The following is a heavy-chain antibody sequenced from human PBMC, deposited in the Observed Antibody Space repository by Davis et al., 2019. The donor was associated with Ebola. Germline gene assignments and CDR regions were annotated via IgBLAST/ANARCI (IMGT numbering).Heavy chain of an antibody. J-gene: IGHJ3*02. Sequence: ESLKTPCAASGFTFSSYWMSWVRQAPGKGLEWVANIKQDGSEKYYVDSVKGRFTTSRDNAKNSLYLQMNSLRAEDTAVYYCARADYGDYGDAFDIWGQGTMVTVSS. CDR2: IKQDGSEK. CDR1: GFTFSSYW. V-gene: IGHV3-7*01. CDR3: ARADYGDYGDAFDI. D-gene: IGHD4-17*01.